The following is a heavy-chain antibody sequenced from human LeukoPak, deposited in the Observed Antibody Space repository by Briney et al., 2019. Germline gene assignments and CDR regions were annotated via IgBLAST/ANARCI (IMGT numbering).Heavy chain of an antibody. D-gene: IGHD5-24*01. V-gene: IGHV1-3*01. Sequence: ASVKVSCKASGYTFTNYAIHWVRQAPGQRLEWMAWINAGNGNTKYPQKFQGRVTMTRDASTSTVYMELSSLRSEDTAVYYCARGGIRYIENWFDPWGQGTLVTVSS. J-gene: IGHJ5*02. CDR3: ARGGIRYIENWFDP. CDR1: GYTFTNYA. CDR2: INAGNGNT.